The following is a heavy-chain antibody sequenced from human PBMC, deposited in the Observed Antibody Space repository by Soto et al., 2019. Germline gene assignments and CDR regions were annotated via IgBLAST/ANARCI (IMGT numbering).Heavy chain of an antibody. D-gene: IGHD4-4*01. CDR1: GFTFSSYA. Sequence: GGSLRLSCAASGFTFSSYAMSWVRQAPGKGLEWVSAISGSGGSTYYEDSVKGRFTISRDNSKNTLYLQMNSLRAEDTAVYYCAKDRYSNSFFDYWGQGTLVTVSS. CDR2: ISGSGGST. CDR3: AKDRYSNSFFDY. J-gene: IGHJ4*02. V-gene: IGHV3-23*01.